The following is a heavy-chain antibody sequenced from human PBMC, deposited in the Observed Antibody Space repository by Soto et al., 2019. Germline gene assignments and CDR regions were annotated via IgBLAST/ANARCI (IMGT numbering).Heavy chain of an antibody. CDR1: AYTFTSYY. V-gene: IGHV1-8*01. J-gene: IGHJ6*03. D-gene: IGHD3-10*01. CDR3: ARVGRYYYGSGSYYSENYYYYYTDV. Sequence: DSVKVSCNASAYTFTSYYINWVRQATGQGLEWMGWMNPNSGNTGYAQKFQGRVTMTRNTSISTAYMELSSLRSEDTAVYYCARVGRYYYGSGSYYSENYYYYYTDVWGKGTTVTVSS. CDR2: MNPNSGNT.